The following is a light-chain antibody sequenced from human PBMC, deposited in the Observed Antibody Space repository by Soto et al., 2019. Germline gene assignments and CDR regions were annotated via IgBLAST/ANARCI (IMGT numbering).Light chain of an antibody. CDR2: EVS. V-gene: IGLV2-14*01. J-gene: IGLJ1*01. Sequence: QSVLTQPASVSGSPGQPITISCTGTSSDVGNYDYVSWYQQHPGKAPKLMIYEVSNRPSGVSNRFSGSKSGNTASLTISGLQPEDEADYYCSSYSGNINFVFGTGTKLTVL. CDR1: SSDVGNYDY. CDR3: SSYSGNINFV.